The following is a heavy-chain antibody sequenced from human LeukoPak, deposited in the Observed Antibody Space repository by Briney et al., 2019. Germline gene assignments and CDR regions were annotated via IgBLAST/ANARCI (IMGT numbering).Heavy chain of an antibody. D-gene: IGHD3-22*01. CDR2: MYSAGFT. Sequence: PGGSLRLSCAASGFTVSSNYMSWVRQAPGKGLEWVSVMYSAGFTYYADSVKGRFTISRDNSKNTLNLQMNSLRAEDTAVYYCARDRRGVYDSSGYYPSFDYWGQGTLVTVSS. V-gene: IGHV3-53*01. CDR1: GFTVSSNY. CDR3: ARDRRGVYDSSGYYPSFDY. J-gene: IGHJ4*02.